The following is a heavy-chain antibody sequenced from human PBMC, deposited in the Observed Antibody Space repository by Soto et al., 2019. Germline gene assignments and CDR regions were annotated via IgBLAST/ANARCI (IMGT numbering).Heavy chain of an antibody. J-gene: IGHJ6*02. Sequence: ASVKVSCKASGYAFTSYGVSWVRQAPGQGLEWMGWISAFNGQTNYIQKVQGRVTLTTEASTSTAYMELRSLRSDDTAVYYCARGGDYYYGLDVWGQGTTVTVSS. CDR1: GYAFTSYG. CDR3: ARGGDYYYGLDV. V-gene: IGHV1-18*01. CDR2: ISAFNGQT. D-gene: IGHD3-16*01.